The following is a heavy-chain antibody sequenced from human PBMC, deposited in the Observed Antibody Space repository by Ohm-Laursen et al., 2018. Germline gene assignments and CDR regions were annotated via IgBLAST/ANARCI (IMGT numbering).Heavy chain of an antibody. CDR3: ARATHYDFWNGYYFDY. J-gene: IGHJ4*02. V-gene: IGHV3-23*01. D-gene: IGHD3-3*01. CDR1: GFTFSSYA. CDR2: ISGSGGKT. Sequence: SLRLSCAASGFTFSSYAMSWVRQAPGKGLEWVSLISGSGGKTYYADSVKGRFTISRDNSKNTLFLQMNNLRAEDTAVYYCARATHYDFWNGYYFDYWGQGTLVTVSS.